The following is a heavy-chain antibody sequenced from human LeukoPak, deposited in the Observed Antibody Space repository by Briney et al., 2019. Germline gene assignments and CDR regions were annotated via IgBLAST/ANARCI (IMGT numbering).Heavy chain of an antibody. Sequence: SVKVSCKASGGTFSSFAISWVRQAPGQGLEWMGKIIPSLGIANYAQKFQGRVTITADKSTSTAYMELSSLRSEDTAVYCCARRGDCSGGSCYSGYSYYGMDVWGQGTTVTVSS. CDR3: ARRGDCSGGSCYSGYSYYGMDV. CDR1: GGTFSSFA. D-gene: IGHD2-15*01. CDR2: IIPSLGIA. V-gene: IGHV1-69*04. J-gene: IGHJ6*02.